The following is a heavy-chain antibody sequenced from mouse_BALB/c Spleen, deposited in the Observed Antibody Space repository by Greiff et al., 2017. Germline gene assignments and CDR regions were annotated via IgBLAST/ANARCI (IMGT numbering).Heavy chain of an antibody. CDR2: IWAGGST. D-gene: IGHD2-1*01. J-gene: IGHJ3*01. Sequence: QVQLKESGPGLVAPSQSLSITCTVSGFSLTSYGVHWVRQPPGKGLEWLGVIWAGGSTNYNSALMSRLSISKDNSKSQVFLKMNSLQTDDTAMYYCAREGGNYGAWFAYWGQGTLVTVSA. CDR1: GFSLTSYG. CDR3: AREGGNYGAWFAY. V-gene: IGHV2-9*02.